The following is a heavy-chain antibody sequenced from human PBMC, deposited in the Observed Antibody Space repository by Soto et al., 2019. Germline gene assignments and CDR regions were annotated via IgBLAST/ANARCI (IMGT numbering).Heavy chain of an antibody. D-gene: IGHD3-9*01. CDR2: IIPIFGTA. Sequence: SVKVSCKASGGTFSSYAINWVRQAPGQGLEWMGGIIPIFGTANYAQKFQGRVTITADESTSTAYMELSSLRSEDTAVYYCATTQATHYDILTGLFDYWGQGTLVTVSS. J-gene: IGHJ4*02. V-gene: IGHV1-69*13. CDR1: GGTFSSYA. CDR3: ATTQATHYDILTGLFDY.